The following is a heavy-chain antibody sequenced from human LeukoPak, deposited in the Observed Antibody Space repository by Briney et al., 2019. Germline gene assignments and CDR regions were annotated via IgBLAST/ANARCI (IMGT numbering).Heavy chain of an antibody. J-gene: IGHJ4*02. V-gene: IGHV6-1*01. CDR2: TYYRSKWYN. Sequence: SQTLSLTCGISGDSVSSNSAAWNWIRQSSSRGLEWLGRTYYRSKWYNNYAVSVKSRITINPDSSKNQVSLQLNSVTPEDTAMYYCARENSRGRFDYWGQGTLVTVSS. CDR3: ARENSRGRFDY. CDR1: GDSVSSNSAA. D-gene: IGHD6-19*01.